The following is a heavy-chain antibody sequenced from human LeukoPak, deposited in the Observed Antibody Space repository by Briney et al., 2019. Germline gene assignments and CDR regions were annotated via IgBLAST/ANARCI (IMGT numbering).Heavy chain of an antibody. CDR3: ARVETRSGWSNWFDP. CDR2: INHSGST. Sequence: PSETLSLTCAVYGGSFSGYYWSWIRQPPGKGLEWIGEINHSGSTNYNPSLKSRVTISVDTSKNQFSLKLSSVTAADTAVYYCARVETRSGWSNWFDPWGQGTLVTVSS. J-gene: IGHJ5*02. D-gene: IGHD6-19*01. V-gene: IGHV4-34*01. CDR1: GGSFSGYY.